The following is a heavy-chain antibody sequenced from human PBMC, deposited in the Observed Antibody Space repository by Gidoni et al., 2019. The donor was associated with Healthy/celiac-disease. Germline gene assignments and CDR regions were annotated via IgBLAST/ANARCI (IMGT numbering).Heavy chain of an antibody. D-gene: IGHD3-22*01. J-gene: IGHJ4*02. V-gene: IGHV3-30*18. CDR2: ISYDGSNK. Sequence: QVQLLEPGRGVVQPARSLRLSCAASASPFSSYGMHWVRQAPGKGLEWVAVISYDGSNKYYADSVKGRFTISRDKSKNTLYLQMNSLRAEDTAVYYCAKAGDDSSGYLLPTDYWGQGTLVTVSS. CDR3: AKAGDDSSGYLLPTDY. CDR1: ASPFSSYG.